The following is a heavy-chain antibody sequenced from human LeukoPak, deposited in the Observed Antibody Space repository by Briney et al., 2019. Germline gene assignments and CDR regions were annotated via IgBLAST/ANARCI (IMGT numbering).Heavy chain of an antibody. CDR2: ISWNSGSI. J-gene: IGHJ6*01. Sequence: PGRSLRLSCAASGFTFDDYAMHWVRHAPGKGLEWGSGISWNSGSIGYADSVKGRFTISRDNAKNSLYLQMNRLRAEDTALYYCAKVTVAVAYYYGMDVWGQGTTVTVSS. D-gene: IGHD6-19*01. V-gene: IGHV3-9*01. CDR3: AKVTVAVAYYYGMDV. CDR1: GFTFDDYA.